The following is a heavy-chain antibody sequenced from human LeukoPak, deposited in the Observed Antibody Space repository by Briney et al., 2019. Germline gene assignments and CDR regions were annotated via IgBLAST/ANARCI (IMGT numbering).Heavy chain of an antibody. J-gene: IGHJ4*02. Sequence: PSETLSLTCTVSGGSISSYCLNWIRQSPGKGLEWIGYIYYSGTTKYNPSLKSRVTISVDTSKNQLSLKLSSVTAADTAVYYCARGYGYYWGQGTLVTVSS. CDR2: IYYSGTT. V-gene: IGHV4-59*01. CDR1: GGSISSYC. D-gene: IGHD5-18*01. CDR3: ARGYGYY.